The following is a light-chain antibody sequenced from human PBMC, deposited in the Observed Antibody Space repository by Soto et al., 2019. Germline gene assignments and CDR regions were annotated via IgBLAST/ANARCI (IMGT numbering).Light chain of an antibody. J-gene: IGKJ3*01. CDR1: QSVSGSY. CDR3: QQYGSSPST. Sequence: EIVLTQSPGTLSLSPGEGATLSCRASQSVSGSYLAWYQQKPGQAPRLLIYGASRRATGIPDRFSGSGSGTDFTLTSSRLEPEDFAVYYFQQYGSSPSTFGHGTTVDIK. V-gene: IGKV3-20*01. CDR2: GAS.